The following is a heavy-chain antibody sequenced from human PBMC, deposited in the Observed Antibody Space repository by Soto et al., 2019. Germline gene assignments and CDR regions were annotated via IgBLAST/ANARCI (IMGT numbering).Heavy chain of an antibody. J-gene: IGHJ6*02. Sequence: SVKVSCKASGGTFSSYAISWVRQAPGQGLEWMGGIIPIFGTANYAQKFQGRVTITADESTSTAYMELSSLRTEDTAVYYCASRGTYCSSTSCYTYYYYGMDVWGQGTTVTVSS. V-gene: IGHV1-69*13. CDR2: IIPIFGTA. D-gene: IGHD2-2*02. CDR3: ASRGTYCSSTSCYTYYYYGMDV. CDR1: GGTFSSYA.